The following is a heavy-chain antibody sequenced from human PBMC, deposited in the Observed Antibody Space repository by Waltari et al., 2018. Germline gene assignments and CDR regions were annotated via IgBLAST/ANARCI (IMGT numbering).Heavy chain of an antibody. Sequence: QVQLQELGPGLVKPSETLSLTCTVSGGSISSYYWSWIRQPPGKGLEWIGYIYYSGSTNYNPSLKSRVTISVDTSKNQFSLKLSSVTAADTAVYYCARCNGAAAGTPYNWFDPWGQGTLVTVSS. CDR1: GGSISSYY. J-gene: IGHJ5*02. D-gene: IGHD6-13*01. V-gene: IGHV4-59*01. CDR2: IYYSGST. CDR3: ARCNGAAAGTPYNWFDP.